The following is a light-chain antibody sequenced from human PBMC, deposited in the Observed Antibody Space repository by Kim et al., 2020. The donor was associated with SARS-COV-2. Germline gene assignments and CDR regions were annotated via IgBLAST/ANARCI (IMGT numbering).Light chain of an antibody. CDR2: KAS. CDR3: QQYKTYPWT. V-gene: IGKV1-5*03. J-gene: IGKJ1*01. Sequence: SASVGDRVSITCRASQSISSWLAWFQQKPGNTPKLLIHKASTLEGAVPSRFSGSESGTEFTLTISSLQPDDFATYYCQQYKTYPWTFGHGTKV. CDR1: QSISSW.